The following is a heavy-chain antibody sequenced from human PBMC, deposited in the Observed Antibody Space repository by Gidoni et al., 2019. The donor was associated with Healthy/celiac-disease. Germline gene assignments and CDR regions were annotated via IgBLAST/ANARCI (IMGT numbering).Heavy chain of an antibody. Sequence: EVQLVQSGAEVKKPGESLKISCKGSGYSFTSYWIGGVRQMPGKGLEWMGIIYPGDSNTRYSPSFQGQVTISADKSISTAYLQWSSLKASDTAMYYCARLREDYYGSGNAYGMDVWGQGTTVTVSS. CDR2: IYPGDSNT. V-gene: IGHV5-51*03. D-gene: IGHD3-10*01. CDR1: GYSFTSYW. J-gene: IGHJ6*02. CDR3: ARLREDYYGSGNAYGMDV.